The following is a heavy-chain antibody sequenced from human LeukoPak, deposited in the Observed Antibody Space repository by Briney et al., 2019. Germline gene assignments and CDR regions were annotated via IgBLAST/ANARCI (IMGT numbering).Heavy chain of an antibody. Sequence: TSETLSLTCTVSGGSISSYYWSWIRQPPGKGLEWIGYIYYSGSTNYNPSLKSRVTISVDTSKNQFSLKLSSVTAADTAVYYCARGKIAVAPVDYWGQGTLVTVSS. D-gene: IGHD6-19*01. CDR2: IYYSGST. CDR3: ARGKIAVAPVDY. V-gene: IGHV4-59*12. J-gene: IGHJ4*02. CDR1: GGSISSYY.